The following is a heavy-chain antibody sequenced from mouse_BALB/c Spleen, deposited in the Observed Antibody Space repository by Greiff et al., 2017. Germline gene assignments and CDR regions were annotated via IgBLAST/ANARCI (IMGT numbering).Heavy chain of an antibody. J-gene: IGHJ2*01. CDR2: ISSGGGNT. CDR1: GFTFSSYT. D-gene: IGHD3-1*01. V-gene: IGHV5-9*03. Sequence: EVQVVESGGGLVKPGGSLKLSCAASGFTFSSYTMSWVRQTPEKRLEWVATISSGGGNTYYPDSVKGRFTISRDNAKNNLYLQMSSLRSEDTALYYCARTQLGLRFDYWGQGTTLTVSS. CDR3: ARTQLGLRFDY.